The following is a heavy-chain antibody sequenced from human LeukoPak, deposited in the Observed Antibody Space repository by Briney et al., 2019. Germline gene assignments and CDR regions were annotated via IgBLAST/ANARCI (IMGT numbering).Heavy chain of an antibody. J-gene: IGHJ4*02. CDR2: INHSGST. V-gene: IGHV4-34*01. CDR1: GDSFSGYY. D-gene: IGHD2-15*01. CDR3: ARRGYCSGGSCYPSYFDS. Sequence: SETLSLTCAVYGDSFSGYYWTWLRQPPGKGVHWVGEINHSGSTNYNPSLKTRVTISVDTSKNQFSLKLTSVTAADTAVYYCARRGYCSGGSCYPSYFDSWGQGTLVTVSS.